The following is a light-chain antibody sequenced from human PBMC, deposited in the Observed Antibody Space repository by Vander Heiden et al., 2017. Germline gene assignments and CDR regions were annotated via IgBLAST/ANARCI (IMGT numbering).Light chain of an antibody. CDR3: NSFTTGSTLVI. V-gene: IGLV2-14*03. CDR2: DVS. CDR1: SSNVGNFGH. Sequence: QSALTQPASVSGFPGQSITISCTATSSNVGNFGHVSWYQQHPGKAPKLMIYDVSNRPSGVSHRFSGSKSDNTASLTISGLQAEDDADYYCNSFTTGSTLVIFGGGTKLTVL. J-gene: IGLJ2*01.